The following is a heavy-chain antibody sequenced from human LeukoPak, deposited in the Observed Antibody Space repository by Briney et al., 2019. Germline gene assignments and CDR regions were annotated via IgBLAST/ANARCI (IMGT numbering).Heavy chain of an antibody. J-gene: IGHJ4*02. CDR1: GFTFSSYS. D-gene: IGHD2-2*02. CDR3: ARIGCSSTSCYTPTLDY. Sequence: GGSLRLSCAASGFTFSSYSMNWVRQAPGKGLEWVSYISSSSSTIYYADSVKGRFTISRDNAKNSLYLQMNSLRAEDTAVYYCARIGCSSTSCYTPTLDYWGQGTLVTVSS. V-gene: IGHV3-48*01. CDR2: ISSSSSTI.